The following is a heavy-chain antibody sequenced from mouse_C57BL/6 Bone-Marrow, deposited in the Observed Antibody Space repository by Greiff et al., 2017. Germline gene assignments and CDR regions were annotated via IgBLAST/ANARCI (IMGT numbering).Heavy chain of an antibody. J-gene: IGHJ3*01. D-gene: IGHD2-13*01. V-gene: IGHV1-4*01. CDR2: INPSSGYT. Sequence: VKLVESGAELARPGASVKMSCKASGYTFTSYTMHWVKQRPGQGLEWIGYINPSSGYTKYNQKFKDKATLTVDKSSSTAYMQLSSLTSEDSAVSYCARYAYCDYVEFADWGQGTLVTVSA. CDR3: ARYAYCDYVEFAD. CDR1: GYTFTSYT.